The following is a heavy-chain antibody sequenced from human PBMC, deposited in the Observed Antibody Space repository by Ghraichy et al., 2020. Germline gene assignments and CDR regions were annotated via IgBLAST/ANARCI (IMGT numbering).Heavy chain of an antibody. CDR2: ISYDGTND. J-gene: IGHJ4*02. CDR1: GFIFNTYT. Sequence: GESLNISCAASGFIFNTYTMHCVRQGPGKGLEWVAVISYDGTNDYYADSVKGRFTISRDNSKNTLFLQMNSLRADDTGVYYCARDLVYCAAHSCKDYWGQGTLVTVSS. V-gene: IGHV3-30-3*01. CDR3: ARDLVYCAAHSCKDY. D-gene: IGHD2-8*02.